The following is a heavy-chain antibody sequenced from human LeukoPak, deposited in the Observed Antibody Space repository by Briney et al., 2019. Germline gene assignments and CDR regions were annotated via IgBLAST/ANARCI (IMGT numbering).Heavy chain of an antibody. Sequence: ASVKVSCKASGYTFTGYYMHWVRQAPGQGLEWMGWINPNSGGTNYAQKFQGRVTMTRDTSISTAYMELSRLRSDDTAVYYFARALYSDFWSGYYTGIVGGSGPFDPWGQGTLATVSS. CDR3: ARALYSDFWSGYYTGIVGGSGPFDP. CDR1: GYTFTGYY. J-gene: IGHJ5*02. D-gene: IGHD3-3*01. V-gene: IGHV1-2*02. CDR2: INPNSGGT.